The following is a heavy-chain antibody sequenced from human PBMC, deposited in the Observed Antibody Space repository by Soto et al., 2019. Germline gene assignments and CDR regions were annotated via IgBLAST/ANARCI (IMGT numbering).Heavy chain of an antibody. V-gene: IGHV3-73*01. J-gene: IGHJ4*02. Sequence: EVQLVESGGGLVQPGGSLRLSCAASGFTFSGSAMHWVRQASGKGLEWVGRIRSKVHSYATSYGASVKGRFTISRDDSENTAYLQMNSLRSEDTALYYCTVGELTRTTDYEIPFDYWGQGTLVTVSS. CDR1: GFTFSGSA. CDR3: TVGELTRTTDYEIPFDY. D-gene: IGHD3-16*01. CDR2: IRSKVHSYAT.